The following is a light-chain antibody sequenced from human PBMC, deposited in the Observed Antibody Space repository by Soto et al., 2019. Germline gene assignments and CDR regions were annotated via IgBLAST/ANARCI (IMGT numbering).Light chain of an antibody. V-gene: IGLV1-44*01. CDR2: SNN. J-gene: IGLJ2*01. CDR1: SSNIGSNT. CDR3: VAWDDSLNGYVV. Sequence: QSVLTQPPSASGTPGQMVTISCSGSSSNIGSNTVNWYQQLPGTAPKLVIYSNNQRPSGVPDRFSGSKSGTSASLAISGLQSEDEADYYCVAWDDSLNGYVVFGGGTK.